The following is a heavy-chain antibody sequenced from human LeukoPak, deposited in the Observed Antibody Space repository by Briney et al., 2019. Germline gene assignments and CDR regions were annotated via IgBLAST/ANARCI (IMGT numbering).Heavy chain of an antibody. V-gene: IGHV3-72*01. CDR1: GFTFSDHY. J-gene: IGHJ1*01. D-gene: IGHD6-6*01. CDR3: ARVMEYSYDI. CDR2: ATNKANSYTT. Sequence: GGSLRLSCAASGFTFSDHYMDWVRQAPGKGLEWDGRATNKANSYTTEYAASVKGRFTTSRDDSRNSLYLQMNSLKTEDTAVYYCARVMEYSYDIWGQGTLVTVSS.